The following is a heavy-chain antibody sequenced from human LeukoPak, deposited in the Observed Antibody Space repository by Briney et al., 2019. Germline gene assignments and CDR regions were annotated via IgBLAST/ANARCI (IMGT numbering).Heavy chain of an antibody. J-gene: IGHJ4*02. V-gene: IGHV4-59*01. CDR3: ARVKSYSSSPKATNIDY. CDR2: IFYSGST. Sequence: PSETLSLTCTVSGGSISSYYWSWIRQPPGKGLEWIGYIFYSGSTNYNPSLKSRVTISVDTSKNQFSLKLSSGTAADTAVYYCARVKSYSSSPKATNIDYWGQGTLVTVSS. CDR1: GGSISSYY. D-gene: IGHD6-13*01.